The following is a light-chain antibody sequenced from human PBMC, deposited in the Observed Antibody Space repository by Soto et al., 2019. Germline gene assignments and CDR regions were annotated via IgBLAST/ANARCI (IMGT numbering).Light chain of an antibody. CDR2: LGS. J-gene: IGKJ1*01. CDR3: MQALQVPT. V-gene: IGKV2-28*01. Sequence: DIVVTQSPLSLPVTPGEPASISCRSSQSLLHTNGYNYLDWYLQKPGQSPQVLIYLGSHRAAGVPDRFSGSGSGTDFTLKIGRVEAEDVGVYYCMQALQVPTFGQGTKVEIK. CDR1: QSLLHTNGYNY.